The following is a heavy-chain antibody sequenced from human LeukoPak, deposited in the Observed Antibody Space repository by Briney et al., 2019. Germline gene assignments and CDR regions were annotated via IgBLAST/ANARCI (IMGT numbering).Heavy chain of an antibody. D-gene: IGHD4-23*01. V-gene: IGHV1-2*02. Sequence: ASVKVSCKASGYTFTGYYMHWVRQAPGQGLEWMGWINPNSGGTNYAKKFQGRVTMTRDTSISTAYMELSRLRSDDTAVYYCARGDYGGRSPFDYWGQGTLVTVSS. CDR1: GYTFTGYY. CDR3: ARGDYGGRSPFDY. CDR2: INPNSGGT. J-gene: IGHJ4*02.